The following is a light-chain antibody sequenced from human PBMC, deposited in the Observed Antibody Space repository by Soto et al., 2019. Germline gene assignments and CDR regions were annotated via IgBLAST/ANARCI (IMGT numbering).Light chain of an antibody. Sequence: QSALTQPASVSGSPGQSITISCTGTSSDVGAFNFVSWYQQHPGKAPKLMIYDVRHRPSGVSDRFSGSKSGNPASLTIYGLQAEDEADYCCTSHTTTSPPVLFGGGTKLTV. CDR2: DVR. CDR1: SSDVGAFNF. J-gene: IGLJ2*01. V-gene: IGLV2-14*03. CDR3: TSHTTTSPPVL.